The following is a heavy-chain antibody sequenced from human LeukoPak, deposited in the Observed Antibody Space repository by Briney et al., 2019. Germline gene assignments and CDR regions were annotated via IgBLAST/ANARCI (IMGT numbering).Heavy chain of an antibody. D-gene: IGHD1-26*01. Sequence: SETLSLTCTVSGGSISSGGYYWSWIRQPPGKGLEWIGYIYHSGSTYYNPSLKSRVTISVDRSKNQFSLKLSSVTAADTAVYYCARFSSTTTGIVGATFDYWGQGTLVTVSS. CDR3: ARFSSTTTGIVGATFDY. J-gene: IGHJ4*02. CDR2: IYHSGST. V-gene: IGHV4-30-2*01. CDR1: GGSISSGGYY.